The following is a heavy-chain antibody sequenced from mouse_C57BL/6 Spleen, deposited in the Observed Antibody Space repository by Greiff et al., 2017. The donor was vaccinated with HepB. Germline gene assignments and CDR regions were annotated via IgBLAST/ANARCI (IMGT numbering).Heavy chain of an antibody. CDR3: ARRDYYGNYAMDY. CDR2: ISSGSSTI. D-gene: IGHD1-1*01. J-gene: IGHJ4*01. Sequence: EVHLVESGGGLVKPGGSLKLSCAASGFTFSDYGMHWVRQAPEKGLEWVAYISSGSSTIYYADTVKGRFTIYRDNAKNTLFLQMTSLRSEDTAMYYCARRDYYGNYAMDYWGQGTSVTVSS. V-gene: IGHV5-17*01. CDR1: GFTFSDYG.